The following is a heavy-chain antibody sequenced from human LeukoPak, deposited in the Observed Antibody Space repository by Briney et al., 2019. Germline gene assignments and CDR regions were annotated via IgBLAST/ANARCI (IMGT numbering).Heavy chain of an antibody. CDR3: AREVPAAPYYYGMDV. J-gene: IGHJ6*02. V-gene: IGHV4-4*07. CDR1: GGSISSYY. D-gene: IGHD2-2*01. CDR2: IYTSRST. Sequence: SETLSLTCTVSGGSISSYYWSWIRQPAGKGLEWIGRIYTSRSTNYNPSLKSRVTMSVDTSKNQFSLKLSSVTAADTAVYYCAREVPAAPYYYGMDVWGQGTTVTVSS.